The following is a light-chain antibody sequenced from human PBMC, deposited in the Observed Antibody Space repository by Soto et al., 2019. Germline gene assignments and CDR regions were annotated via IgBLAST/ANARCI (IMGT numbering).Light chain of an antibody. J-gene: IGLJ1*01. CDR3: CSYVGRSDSYV. V-gene: IGLV2-23*02. CDR2: EVS. CDR1: SSDVGSNDL. Sequence: LSQPASVSVSPVQSITISCTGTSSDVGSNDLVSWYQQHPGKAPKLMIYEVSKRPSGISNRFSGSKSGNTASLTISGLQAEDEGDYYCCSYVGRSDSYVFGAGTKVTVL.